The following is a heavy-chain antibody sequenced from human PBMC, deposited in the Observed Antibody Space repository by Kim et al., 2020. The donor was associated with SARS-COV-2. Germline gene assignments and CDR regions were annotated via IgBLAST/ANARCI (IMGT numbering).Heavy chain of an antibody. CDR1: GFSLSTSGMC. Sequence: SGPTLVNPTQTLTLTCTFSGFSLSTSGMCVSWIRQPPGKALEWLALIDWDDDKYYSTSLKTRLTISKDTSKNQVVLTMTNMDPVDTATYYCARIQYPYSSSEGGWAYGMDVWGQGTTVTVSS. J-gene: IGHJ6*02. D-gene: IGHD6-13*01. CDR3: ARIQYPYSSSEGGWAYGMDV. CDR2: IDWDDDK. V-gene: IGHV2-70*01.